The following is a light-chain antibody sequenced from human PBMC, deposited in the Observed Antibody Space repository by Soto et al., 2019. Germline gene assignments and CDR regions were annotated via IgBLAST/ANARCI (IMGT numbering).Light chain of an antibody. J-gene: IGLJ1*01. CDR2: EGT. CDR1: SSDVGSYNL. CDR3: CSYAGSSTYV. V-gene: IGLV2-23*01. Sequence: QSALTQPASVSGSPGQSITISCTGTSSDVGSYNLVSWYQQHPGKAPMLMIYEGTKRPSGVSNRCSGSKSGNTASLTISGLQAEDEADYYCCSYAGSSTYVFGTGTKLTVL.